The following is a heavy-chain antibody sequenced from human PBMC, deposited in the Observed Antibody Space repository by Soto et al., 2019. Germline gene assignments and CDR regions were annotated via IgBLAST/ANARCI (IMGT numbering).Heavy chain of an antibody. CDR1: GFTFNSYS. V-gene: IGHV3-48*01. D-gene: IGHD6-13*01. CDR2: ISSSSSTI. Sequence: PGGSLRLSCAASGFTFNSYSMNWVRQAPGKGLEWVSYISSSSSTIYYADSVKGRFTISRDNAKNSLYLQMNSLRAEDTAVYYCARHPERIAEIGWFDPWGQGTPVTVSS. J-gene: IGHJ5*02. CDR3: ARHPERIAEIGWFDP.